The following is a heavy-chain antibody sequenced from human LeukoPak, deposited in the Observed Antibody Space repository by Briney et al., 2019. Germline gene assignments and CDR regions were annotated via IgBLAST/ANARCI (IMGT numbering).Heavy chain of an antibody. Sequence: GASVKVSCKASGSTFTGYYMHWARQAPGQGLEWMGWINPNSGGTNYAQKFQGRVTMTRDTSISTAYMELSRLRSDDTAVYYCARERPEYSSSSYAFDYWGQGTLVTVSS. V-gene: IGHV1-2*02. J-gene: IGHJ4*02. CDR3: ARERPEYSSSSYAFDY. D-gene: IGHD6-6*01. CDR2: INPNSGGT. CDR1: GSTFTGYY.